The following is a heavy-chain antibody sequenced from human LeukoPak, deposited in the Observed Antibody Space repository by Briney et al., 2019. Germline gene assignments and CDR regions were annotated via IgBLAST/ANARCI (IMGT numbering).Heavy chain of an antibody. J-gene: IGHJ3*02. CDR1: GGSISSCY. Sequence: SETLSLTCTVSGGSISSCYWSWIRQPAGKGLVWNGRIYTSGSTNYNPSLKSRVTMSVDTPKNQFSLKLSSVTAADTAVYYCARLIEYYYGSGSYYPWKAFDIWGQGTMVTVSS. CDR3: ARLIEYYYGSGSYYPWKAFDI. CDR2: IYTSGST. D-gene: IGHD3-10*01. V-gene: IGHV4-4*07.